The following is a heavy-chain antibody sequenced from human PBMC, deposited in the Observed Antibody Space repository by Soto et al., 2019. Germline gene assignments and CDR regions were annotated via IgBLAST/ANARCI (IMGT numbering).Heavy chain of an antibody. V-gene: IGHV3-49*05. CDR3: TRGYGGYETSPHSFDS. Sequence: KTGGSLRLSCTASGFTFGGYAMSWFRQAPGKGLEWVGFIRGKAYSGTTEYAASVQGRFTISRDDSKSIAYLQMDSLKTEDTAVYYCTRGYGGYETSPHSFDSWVQGTLVTVSS. J-gene: IGHJ4*02. D-gene: IGHD5-12*01. CDR2: IRGKAYSGTT. CDR1: GFTFGGYA.